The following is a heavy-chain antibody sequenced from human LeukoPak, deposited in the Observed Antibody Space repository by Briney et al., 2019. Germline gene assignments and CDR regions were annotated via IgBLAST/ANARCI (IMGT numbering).Heavy chain of an antibody. Sequence: SETLSLTCTVSGGSVSSGSYYWSWIRQPPGKGLEWTGYIYYSGSTNYNPSLKSRVTISVDTSKNQFSLKLSSVIAADTAVYYCARDARGYSYGFYYWGQGALVTVSS. CDR2: IYYSGST. J-gene: IGHJ4*02. V-gene: IGHV4-61*01. CDR3: ARDARGYSYGFYY. D-gene: IGHD5-18*01. CDR1: GGSVSSGSYY.